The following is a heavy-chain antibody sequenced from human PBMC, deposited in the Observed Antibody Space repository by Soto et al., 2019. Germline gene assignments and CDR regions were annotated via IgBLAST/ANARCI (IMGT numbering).Heavy chain of an antibody. CDR3: ARDRAAAGTPLEYGMDV. D-gene: IGHD6-13*01. CDR1: GYTFTSYA. CDR2: INAGNGNT. Sequence: QVQLVQSGAEVKKPGASVKVSCKASGYTFTSYAMHWVRQAPGQRLEWMGWINAGNGNTKYSQKFQGRVTITRDTSASTAYMELSSLRSEDTAVYYCARDRAAAGTPLEYGMDVWGQGTTVTVSS. J-gene: IGHJ6*02. V-gene: IGHV1-3*01.